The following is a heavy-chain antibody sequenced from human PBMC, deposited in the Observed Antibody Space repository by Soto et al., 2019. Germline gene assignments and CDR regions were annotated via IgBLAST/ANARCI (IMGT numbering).Heavy chain of an antibody. V-gene: IGHV1-3*01. CDR3: ARGRYCSGGSCYSAPFGY. CDR2: INAGNGNT. Sequence: QVQLVQSGAEVKKPGASVKVSCKASGYTFTSYAMHWVRQAPGQRREWMGWINAGNGNTKYSQQFQGRVTITRDSSALTAYLELSSLRSADTAVYYCARGRYCSGGSCYSAPFGYWGQGTLVTVSS. CDR1: GYTFTSYA. D-gene: IGHD2-15*01. J-gene: IGHJ4*02.